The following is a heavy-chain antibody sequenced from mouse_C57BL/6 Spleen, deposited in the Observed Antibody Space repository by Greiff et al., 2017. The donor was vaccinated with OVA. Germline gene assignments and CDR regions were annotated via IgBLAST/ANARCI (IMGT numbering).Heavy chain of an antibody. CDR2: IRNKANGYTT. CDR3: ARYRGYGNYGYFDV. Sequence: EVQVVESGGGLVQPGGSLSLSCAASGFTFTDYYMSWVRQPPGKALEWLGFIRNKANGYTTEYSASVKGRFTISRDNSQSILYLQMNALRAEDSATYYCARYRGYGNYGYFDVWGTGTTVTVSS. D-gene: IGHD2-1*01. J-gene: IGHJ1*03. V-gene: IGHV7-3*01. CDR1: GFTFTDYY.